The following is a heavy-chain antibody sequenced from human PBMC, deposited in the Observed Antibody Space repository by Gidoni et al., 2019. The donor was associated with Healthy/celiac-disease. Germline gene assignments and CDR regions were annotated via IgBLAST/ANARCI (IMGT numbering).Heavy chain of an antibody. Sequence: QVQLVESGGGVVQPGRSLRLSCAASGFTFSSHGMHGVSQAPGKGLEWGAVIWYDGSNKYYADSVKGRFTISRDNSKNTLYLQMNSLRAEDTAVYYCAREYYYGSGSPQFEAGYYYYYYGMDVWGQGTTVTVSS. V-gene: IGHV3-33*01. CDR2: IWYDGSNK. CDR3: AREYYYGSGSPQFEAGYYYYYYGMDV. D-gene: IGHD3-10*01. J-gene: IGHJ6*02. CDR1: GFTFSSHG.